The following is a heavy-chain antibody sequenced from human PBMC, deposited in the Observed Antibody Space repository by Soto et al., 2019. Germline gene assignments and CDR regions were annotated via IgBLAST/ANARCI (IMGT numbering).Heavy chain of an antibody. J-gene: IGHJ5*02. CDR3: ARGRKRFDP. Sequence: QVQLQESGPGLVKPSETLSLTCTVSGGSISSYYWSWIRQPPGKGLEWIGYIYYSGSTNCNPSLKSRVTISVDTSKNQFSLKLSSVTAADTAVYYCARGRKRFDPWGQGTLVTVSS. CDR1: GGSISSYY. CDR2: IYYSGST. V-gene: IGHV4-59*01.